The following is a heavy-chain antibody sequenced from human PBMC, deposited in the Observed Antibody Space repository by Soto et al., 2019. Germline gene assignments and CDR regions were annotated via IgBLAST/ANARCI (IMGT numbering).Heavy chain of an antibody. J-gene: IGHJ4*02. Sequence: GGSLRLSCAASGFTVSNTYISWVRQAPGKGLELVSFTYSGGNTDYADSVKGRFTASRDNSENTLYLQMNSLRPDDTALYYCARAKRGGFDYWGQGTLVTVSS. CDR3: ARAKRGGFDY. V-gene: IGHV3-53*01. D-gene: IGHD3-16*01. CDR2: TYSGGNT. CDR1: GFTVSNTY.